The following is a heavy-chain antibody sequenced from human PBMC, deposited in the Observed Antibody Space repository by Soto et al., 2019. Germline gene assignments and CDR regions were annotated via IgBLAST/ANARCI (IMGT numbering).Heavy chain of an antibody. D-gene: IGHD2-15*01. Sequence: SQTLSLTCAISGDSVSSNSAAWNWIRQSPSRGLEWLGRTYYRSKWYNDYAVSVKSRITINPDTSKNQFSLQLNSVTPEDTAVYYCAREGIVVVVAATVSYFDYWSQGTLVTVSS. J-gene: IGHJ4*02. CDR2: TYYRSKWYN. CDR1: GDSVSSNSAA. V-gene: IGHV6-1*01. CDR3: AREGIVVVVAATVSYFDY.